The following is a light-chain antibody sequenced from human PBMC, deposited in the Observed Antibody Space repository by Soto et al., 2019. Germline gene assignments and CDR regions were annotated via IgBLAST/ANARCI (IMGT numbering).Light chain of an antibody. V-gene: IGKV2-24*01. Sequence: EIVLTQTPLSSPVTLGQPASISCRSSQSLVYSDGNTDLTWLQQRPGQPPRVLIYKVSNRFPGVPDRFSGSGAGTDFTLQISRVEAEDVAIYYCVHLIQFPVTFGKGTKLELK. CDR2: KVS. J-gene: IGKJ2*01. CDR1: QSLVYSDGNTD. CDR3: VHLIQFPVT.